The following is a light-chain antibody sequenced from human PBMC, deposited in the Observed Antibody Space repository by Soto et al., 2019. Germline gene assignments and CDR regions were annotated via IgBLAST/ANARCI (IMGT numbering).Light chain of an antibody. V-gene: IGKV1-39*01. Sequence: DIQMTQSPSSLSASVGDRVTITCRASQSISSYLNWYQQKPGKAPKLLIYAASSLQSRVPSRFSGSGSGTDFTLTISSLQPEDFAVYYCQQRSDWPSTFGGGTKVEIK. CDR3: QQRSDWPST. CDR2: AAS. CDR1: QSISSY. J-gene: IGKJ4*01.